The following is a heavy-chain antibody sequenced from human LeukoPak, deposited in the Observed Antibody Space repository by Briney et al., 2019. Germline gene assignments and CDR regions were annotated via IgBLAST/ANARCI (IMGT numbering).Heavy chain of an antibody. D-gene: IGHD3-10*01. Sequence: GSLRLSCAASGFTFSDYYMSWIRQAPGKGLEWVSYISSSSSYTNYADSVKGRFTISRDNAKNSLYLQMNSLRAEDTAVYYCARARGNYYGSGSYYSPSDYWGQGTLVTVSS. CDR2: ISSSSSYT. V-gene: IGHV3-11*06. CDR3: ARARGNYYGSGSYYSPSDY. J-gene: IGHJ4*02. CDR1: GFTFSDYY.